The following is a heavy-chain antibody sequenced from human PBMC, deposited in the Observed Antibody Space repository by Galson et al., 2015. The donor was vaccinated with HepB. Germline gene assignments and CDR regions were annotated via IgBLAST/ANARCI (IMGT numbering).Heavy chain of an antibody. D-gene: IGHD2-2*01. CDR2: INAGNGNT. Sequence: SVKVSCKASGYTFTSYAMHWVRQAPGQRLEWMGWINAGNGNTKYSQKFQGRVTITRDTSASTAHMELSSLRSEDTAVYYCARDILGGSVPAAPIDYWGQGTLVTVSS. J-gene: IGHJ4*02. CDR3: ARDILGGSVPAAPIDY. V-gene: IGHV1-3*01. CDR1: GYTFTSYA.